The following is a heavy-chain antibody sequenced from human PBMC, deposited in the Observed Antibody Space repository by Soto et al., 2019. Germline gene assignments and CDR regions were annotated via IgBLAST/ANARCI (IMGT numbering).Heavy chain of an antibody. CDR1: GYSFAGYW. CDR3: ARQIYDSDTGPNFQYYFES. D-gene: IGHD3-22*01. V-gene: IGHV5-10-1*01. Sequence: GESLKISCKGSGYSFAGYWITWVRQKPGKGLEWMGRIDPSDSQTYYSPSFRGHITISVTKSITTVFLQWSSLRASDTAMYYCARQIYDSDTGPNFQYYFESWGQGTPVTVSS. CDR2: IDPSDSQT. J-gene: IGHJ4*02.